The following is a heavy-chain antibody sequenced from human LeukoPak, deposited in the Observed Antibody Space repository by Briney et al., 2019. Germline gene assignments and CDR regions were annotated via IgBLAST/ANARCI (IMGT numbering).Heavy chain of an antibody. CDR1: GFTFDSYW. D-gene: IGHD1-26*01. CDR3: ARVGSWELQRVFDS. CDR2: IRQGGNEN. V-gene: IGHV3-7*01. J-gene: IGHJ4*02. Sequence: GGSLRLSCVASGFTFDSYWMTWVRQVPGKGLEWVANIRQGGNENYYADSVEGRFAISRDNARNSLFLQMDSLRVEDTAVYYCARVGSWELQRVFDSWGQGTLVTVSS.